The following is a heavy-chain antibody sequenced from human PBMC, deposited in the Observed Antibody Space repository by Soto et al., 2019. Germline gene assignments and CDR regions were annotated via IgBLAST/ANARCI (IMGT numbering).Heavy chain of an antibody. CDR3: ARVNTTLVDHFDC. Sequence: GGSLRLSCVVSGFSVSATSIFWVRQATGKGLEWVSLMHSGGTTDNADSVKGRFTTSRDKSKNTLYLHMNGLRVEDTAVYYCARVNTTLVDHFDCWGQGTLVTVSS. D-gene: IGHD5-18*01. CDR1: GFSVSATS. J-gene: IGHJ4*02. CDR2: MHSGGTT. V-gene: IGHV3-53*01.